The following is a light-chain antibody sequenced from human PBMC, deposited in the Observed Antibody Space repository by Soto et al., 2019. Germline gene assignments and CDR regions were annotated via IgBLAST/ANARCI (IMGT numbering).Light chain of an antibody. J-gene: IGLJ1*01. CDR3: SSFTTSHTYI. CDR1: SVDVGAYDF. V-gene: IGLV2-11*01. CDR2: VVS. Sequence: QSALTQPHSVSGSPGQSVTISCTGTSVDVGAYDFVSWYQQHPGKAPKPLIYVVSGRPSGVPDRFSGSKSGNAASLTISGLQAEDEADYYCSSFTTSHTYIFGIGTKLTVL.